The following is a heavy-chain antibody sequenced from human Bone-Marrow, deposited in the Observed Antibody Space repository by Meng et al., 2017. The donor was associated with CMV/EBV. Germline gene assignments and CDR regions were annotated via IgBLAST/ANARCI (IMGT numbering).Heavy chain of an antibody. CDR3: ARKGYSYGAPLDF. V-gene: IGHV2-26*01. Sequence: SGPTLVKPTETLTLTFSVFGFSLYNSRMGVSWIRQPPGKALEWLAHIFSNDEKYFSASLKSRLTISKDTSKSQVVLTMTNVDPEDTGTYYCARKGYSYGAPLDFWGQGARVTVSS. J-gene: IGHJ4*02. CDR1: GFSLYNSRMG. CDR2: IFSNDEK. D-gene: IGHD3-16*02.